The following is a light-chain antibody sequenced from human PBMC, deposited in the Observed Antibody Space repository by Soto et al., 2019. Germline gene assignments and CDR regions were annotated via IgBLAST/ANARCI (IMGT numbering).Light chain of an antibody. CDR3: CLSQSFFPF. J-gene: IGLJ2*01. CDR2: EGT. CDR1: TSDFGTKKF. Sequence: QSALTQPASVSGSPGQSITISCIETTSDFGTKKFFSWYQQQPGKAPKLIIYEGTKRPSGVSSRFSGCKSGNPPSLKVSGLQRHGKSDSFSCLSQSFFPFLGGG. V-gene: IGLV2-23*01.